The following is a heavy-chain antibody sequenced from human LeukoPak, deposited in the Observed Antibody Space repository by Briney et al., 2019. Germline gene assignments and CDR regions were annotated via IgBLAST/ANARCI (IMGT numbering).Heavy chain of an antibody. V-gene: IGHV4-31*03. CDR2: IYYSGST. CDR3: ARGEHIVVVTATKNYYYYYGMDV. CDR1: GGSISSGGYY. J-gene: IGHJ6*02. D-gene: IGHD2-21*02. Sequence: MTSETLSLTCTVSGGSISSGGYYWSWIRQHPGKGLEWIGYIYYSGSTYYNPSLKSRVTISVDTSKNQFSLKLSSVTAADTAVYYCARGEHIVVVTATKNYYYYYGMDVWGQGTTVTVSS.